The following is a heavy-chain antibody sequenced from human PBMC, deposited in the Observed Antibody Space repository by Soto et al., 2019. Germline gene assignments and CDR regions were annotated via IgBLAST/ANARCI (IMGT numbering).Heavy chain of an antibody. J-gene: IGHJ3*02. Sequence: SVKVSCKASGGTFSSYTISWVRQAPGQGLEWMGRIIPILGIANYAQKFQGRVTITADKSTSTAYMELSSLRSEDTAVYYCNYYDSSGYYQDAFDIWGQGTMVTVSS. D-gene: IGHD3-22*01. CDR3: NYYDSSGYYQDAFDI. CDR2: IIPILGIA. CDR1: GGTFSSYT. V-gene: IGHV1-69*02.